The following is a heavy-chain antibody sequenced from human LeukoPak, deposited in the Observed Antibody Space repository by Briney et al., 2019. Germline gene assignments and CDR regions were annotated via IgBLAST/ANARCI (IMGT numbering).Heavy chain of an antibody. CDR1: GFTFSNAW. J-gene: IGHJ4*02. Sequence: GGSLRLSCAASGFTFSNAWMSWVRQAPGKGLEWVGRIKSKTDGGTTDYAAPVKGRFTVSRDDSKNTLYLQMNSLRAEDTAVYYCAKCLYFYDSSGYQCPFGYWGQGTLVTVSS. CDR2: IKSKTDGGTT. CDR3: AKCLYFYDSSGYQCPFGY. V-gene: IGHV3-15*01. D-gene: IGHD3-22*01.